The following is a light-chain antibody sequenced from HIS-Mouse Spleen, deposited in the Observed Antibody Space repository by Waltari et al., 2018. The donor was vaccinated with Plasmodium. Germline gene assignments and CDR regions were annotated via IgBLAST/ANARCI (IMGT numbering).Light chain of an antibody. CDR1: QSISSY. Sequence: DIQMTQSPSSPSASAGDRVTITCRESQSISSYLNWYQQKPGKAPKLLIYAASSLQSGVPSRFSGSGSGTDFTLTISSLQPEDFATYYCQQSYSTPYTFGQGTKLEIK. CDR2: AAS. J-gene: IGKJ2*01. CDR3: QQSYSTPYT. V-gene: IGKV1-39*01.